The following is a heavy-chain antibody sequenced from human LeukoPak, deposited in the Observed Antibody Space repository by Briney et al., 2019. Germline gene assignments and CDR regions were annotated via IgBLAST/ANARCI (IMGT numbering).Heavy chain of an antibody. CDR3: ARGEEWLVHSAIDY. CDR1: GGTFSSYA. Sequence: SVKVSCKASGGTFSSYAISWVRQAPGQGLEWIGGIIPIFGTANYAQKFQGRVTITADESTSTAYMELSSLRSEDTAVYYCARGEEWLVHSAIDYWGQGTLVTVSS. CDR2: IIPIFGTA. V-gene: IGHV1-69*01. J-gene: IGHJ4*02. D-gene: IGHD6-19*01.